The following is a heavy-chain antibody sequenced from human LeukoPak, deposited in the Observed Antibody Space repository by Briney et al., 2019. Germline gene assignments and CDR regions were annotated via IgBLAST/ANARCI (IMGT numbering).Heavy chain of an antibody. Sequence: GGSLRLSCVASGFTLSSYAVSWVRQAPGKGLQWVSSLGISGDYAWYAGSVKGRFTISRDSSKNTLYLQMNRLGAEDTAVYYCARDQLYCSSSSCRNLGWFDPWGQGTLVTVSS. CDR2: LGISGDYA. J-gene: IGHJ5*02. CDR3: ARDQLYCSSSSCRNLGWFDP. CDR1: GFTLSSYA. V-gene: IGHV3-23*01. D-gene: IGHD2-2*01.